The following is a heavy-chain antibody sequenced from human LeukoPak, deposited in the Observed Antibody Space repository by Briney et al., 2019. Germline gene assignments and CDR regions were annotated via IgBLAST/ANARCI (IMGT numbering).Heavy chain of an antibody. CDR3: AREGSYDSSGYNPNFDY. Sequence: SVKVSCKASGGTFSSYAISWVRQAPGQGLGWMGGIIPIFGTANYAQKFQGRVTITADESTSTAYMELSSLRSEDTAVYYCAREGSYDSSGYNPNFDYRGQGTLVTVFS. J-gene: IGHJ4*02. CDR2: IIPIFGTA. CDR1: GGTFSSYA. V-gene: IGHV1-69*13. D-gene: IGHD3-22*01.